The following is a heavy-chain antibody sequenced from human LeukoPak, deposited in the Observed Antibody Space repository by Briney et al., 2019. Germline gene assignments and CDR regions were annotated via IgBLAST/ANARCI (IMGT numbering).Heavy chain of an antibody. J-gene: IGHJ4*02. V-gene: IGHV1-69*06. CDR3: ARERPPPFR. Sequence: RASVKVSCKASGGTFSTYAISWVRQAPGQGLEWMGGIIPIFGTANYAQKFQGRVTITADKSTSTAYMELSSLRSEDTAVYYCARERPPPFRWGQGTLVTVSS. CDR2: IIPIFGTA. CDR1: GGTFSTYA. D-gene: IGHD2-21*01.